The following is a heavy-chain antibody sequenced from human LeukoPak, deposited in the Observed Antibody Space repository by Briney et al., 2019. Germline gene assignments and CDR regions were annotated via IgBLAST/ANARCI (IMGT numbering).Heavy chain of an antibody. J-gene: IGHJ3*02. D-gene: IGHD2-15*01. CDR1: GFTFSNYA. Sequence: GGSLRLSCAASGFTFSNYAMGWVRQAPGKGLEWVSTISGSGSSTYYADSVKGRFTISRDNSRNTLYLQMDSLRAEDSAVYYCAKDPPRGSGAVFAIWGQGTRVPVS. CDR3: AKDPPRGSGAVFAI. V-gene: IGHV3-23*01. CDR2: ISGSGSST.